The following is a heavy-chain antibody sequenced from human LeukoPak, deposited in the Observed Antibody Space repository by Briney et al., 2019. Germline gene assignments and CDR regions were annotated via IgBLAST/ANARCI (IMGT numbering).Heavy chain of an antibody. Sequence: GGSLRLSCAASGFTVSSNYMSWVRQAPGKGLEWVSFIYSGGDTYYADSVKGRFTISRDNSKNTLYLQMNRLRAEDTAVYYCARENYYGSGNPFDYWGQGTLVTVSS. V-gene: IGHV3-66*01. CDR3: ARENYYGSGNPFDY. CDR2: IYSGGDT. CDR1: GFTVSSNY. D-gene: IGHD3-10*01. J-gene: IGHJ4*02.